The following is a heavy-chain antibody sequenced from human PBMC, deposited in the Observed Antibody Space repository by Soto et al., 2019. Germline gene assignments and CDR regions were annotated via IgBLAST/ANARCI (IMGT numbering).Heavy chain of an antibody. J-gene: IGHJ4*02. CDR3: ARLRASTWYLGGYLDY. Sequence: GGSLRLSCAASGFTFSDYYMSWIRQAPGKGLEWVSYIVIGSDYTNYADSVKGRFTISGDNAKNSLYLEMNSLRAEDTAVYYCARLRASTWYLGGYLDYWGQGTLVTVSS. CDR2: IVIGSDYT. CDR1: GFTFSDYY. D-gene: IGHD6-13*01. V-gene: IGHV3-11*06.